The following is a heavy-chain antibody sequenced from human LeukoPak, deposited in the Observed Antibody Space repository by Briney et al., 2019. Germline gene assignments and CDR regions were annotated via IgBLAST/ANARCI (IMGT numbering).Heavy chain of an antibody. CDR1: GFTFSSYA. CDR2: ISYDGSNK. J-gene: IGHJ3*02. D-gene: IGHD4-17*01. CDR3: ARENSDYGDAFDI. V-gene: IGHV3-30-3*01. Sequence: GSLRLSCAASGFTFSSYAMHWVRQAPGKGLEWVAVISYDGSNKYYADSVKGRFTISRDNSKNTLYLQMNSLRAEDTAVYYCARENSDYGDAFDIWGQGTMVTVSS.